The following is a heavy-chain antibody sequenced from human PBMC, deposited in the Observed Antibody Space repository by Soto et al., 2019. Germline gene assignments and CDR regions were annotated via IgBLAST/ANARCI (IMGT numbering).Heavy chain of an antibody. V-gene: IGHV4-4*02. CDR1: GGSISSSNW. D-gene: IGHD3-9*01. CDR2: IYHSGST. J-gene: IGHJ5*02. CDR3: ASPVPDYDFLTGYVTPVLSDP. Sequence: SETLSLTCAVSGGSISSSNWWSWVRQPPGKGLEWIGEIYHSGSTNYNPSLKSRVTISVDKSKNQFSLKLSSVTAADTAVYHCASPVPDYDFLTGYVTPVLSDPGGEGTLVTVS.